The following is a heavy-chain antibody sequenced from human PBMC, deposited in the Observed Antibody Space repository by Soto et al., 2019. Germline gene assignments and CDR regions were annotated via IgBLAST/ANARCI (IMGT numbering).Heavy chain of an antibody. CDR1: GFTLSSCD. CDR3: AKGPEQLVHGVFDY. Sequence: GGSLRLSCAASGFTLSSCDMSWVRQAPGKGLEWVSGIDVGGGGTYYADSVKGRFTISRDNSKNTLYLQMNSLGADDTAVYYCAKGPEQLVHGVFDYWGQGTLVTVSS. CDR2: IDVGGGGT. J-gene: IGHJ4*02. D-gene: IGHD6-6*01. V-gene: IGHV3-23*01.